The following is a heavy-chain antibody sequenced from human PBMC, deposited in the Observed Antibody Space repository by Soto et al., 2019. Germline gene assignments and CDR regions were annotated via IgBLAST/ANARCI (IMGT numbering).Heavy chain of an antibody. J-gene: IGHJ4*02. CDR3: ARGLGLYYFDY. CDR2: INAGDGNT. Sequence: QVQLVQSGAEVKKPGASVKVSCKASGYTFTSYAMHWVRQAPGQRLEGMGWINAGDGNTKYSQKFHGRVTITRDTSASIAYMELSSLRSEDTAVYYCARGLGLYYFDYWGQGTLVTVST. D-gene: IGHD1-26*01. V-gene: IGHV1-3*01. CDR1: GYTFTSYA.